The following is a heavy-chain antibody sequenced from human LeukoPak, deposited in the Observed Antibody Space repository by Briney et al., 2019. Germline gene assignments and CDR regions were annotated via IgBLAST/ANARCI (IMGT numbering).Heavy chain of an antibody. CDR1: GGTFSSYA. Sequence: SVKVSCKASGGTFSSYAISWVRQALGQGLEWMGGIIPIFGTANYAQKFQGRVTITTDESTSTAYMELSSLRSEDTAVYYCASSLIVVVPAAIDYYYYYMDVWGKGTTVTVSS. D-gene: IGHD2-2*01. V-gene: IGHV1-69*05. CDR2: IIPIFGTA. J-gene: IGHJ6*03. CDR3: ASSLIVVVPAAIDYYYYYMDV.